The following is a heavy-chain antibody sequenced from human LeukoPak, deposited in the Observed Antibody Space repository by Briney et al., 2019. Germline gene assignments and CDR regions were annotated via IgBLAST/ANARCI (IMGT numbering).Heavy chain of an antibody. D-gene: IGHD3-22*01. CDR2: TNTAGNTI. Sequence: PGESLRLSCAASGFTFRDYFMSWIRQAPGKGLEWVAYTNTAGNTIYYADSMKGRFTISRDNAKNSLYLQMNTLRAEDTAVYYCARATYDSSAVDAFDIWGQGTMVTVSP. CDR1: GFTFRDYF. J-gene: IGHJ3*02. CDR3: ARATYDSSAVDAFDI. V-gene: IGHV3-11*01.